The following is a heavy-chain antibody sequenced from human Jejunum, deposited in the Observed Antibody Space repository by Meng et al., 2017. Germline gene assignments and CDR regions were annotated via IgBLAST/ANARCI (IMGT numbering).Heavy chain of an antibody. D-gene: IGHD3-10*01. J-gene: IGHJ4*02. CDR2: ISSSGSTK. CDR3: TRDNYGPLDF. CDR1: GFTFSDYY. Sequence: QVELVESGGGLGKPGGSLTPSCVASGFTFSDYYMTWVRQAPGKGLEEISYISSSGSTKIYADSVKGRFTISRDSAKNSVYLEMNSLRADDTAVYYCTRDNYGPLDFWGQGTLVTVSS. V-gene: IGHV3-11*01.